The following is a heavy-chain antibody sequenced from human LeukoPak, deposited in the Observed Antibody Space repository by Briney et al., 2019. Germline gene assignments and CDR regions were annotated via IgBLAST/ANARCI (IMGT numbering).Heavy chain of an antibody. CDR3: AKDIVGATTVGYGMDV. D-gene: IGHD1-26*01. J-gene: IGHJ6*02. CDR1: GFTFSSCA. CDR2: ISGSGGST. Sequence: PGGSLRLSCAASGFTFSSCAMSWVRQAPGKGLEWVSAISGSGGSTYYADSVKGRFTISRDNSKNTLYLQMNSLRAEDTAVYYCAKDIVGATTVGYGMDVWGQGTTVTVSS. V-gene: IGHV3-23*01.